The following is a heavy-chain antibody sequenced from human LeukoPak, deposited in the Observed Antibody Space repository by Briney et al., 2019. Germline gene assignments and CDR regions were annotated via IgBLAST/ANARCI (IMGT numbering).Heavy chain of an antibody. CDR2: ITSRSTT. Sequence: GGSLRLSCAASGFIFSHYGMNWVRQAPGKGLEWVSGITSRSTTYYADSVKGRFTISRDNAKNSLYLQMNSLRAEDTAVYYCARSKYSPNLPWPRDAFDIWGQGTMVTVSS. CDR1: GFIFSHYG. CDR3: ARSKYSPNLPWPRDAFDI. J-gene: IGHJ3*02. D-gene: IGHD6-6*01. V-gene: IGHV3-69-1*01.